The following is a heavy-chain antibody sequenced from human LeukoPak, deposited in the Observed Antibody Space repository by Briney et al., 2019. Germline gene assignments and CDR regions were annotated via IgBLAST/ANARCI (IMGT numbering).Heavy chain of an antibody. CDR2: IHPSGML. CDR3: SRGLDSRKLGY. J-gene: IGHJ4*02. D-gene: IGHD3-22*01. CDR1: GASFNTDDQY. Sequence: PSQTLSLTCTVSGASFNTDDQYWIWIAQRPGKGLEWIGSIHPSGMLYNNPSLESRVTMSRDTSKNQLSLNLNSVTAAETAVYFCSRGLDSRKLGYWGQGILVSVSS. V-gene: IGHV4-31*03.